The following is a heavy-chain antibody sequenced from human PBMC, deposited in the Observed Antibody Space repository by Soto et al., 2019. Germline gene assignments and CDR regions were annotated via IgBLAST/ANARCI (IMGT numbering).Heavy chain of an antibody. V-gene: IGHV4-31*03. D-gene: IGHD3-3*02. CDR1: GGSISSGGYY. Sequence: QVLLQESGPGLVKPSQTLSLTCTVAGGSISSGGYYWSWIRQHPGKGLECIGYIYHSGSTYYNPSHKSRATISVDTSKNQFSLKLSSVTAADTAVYYCARDLSRGGFDYWGQGTLVTVSS. CDR3: ARDLSRGGFDY. J-gene: IGHJ4*02. CDR2: IYHSGST.